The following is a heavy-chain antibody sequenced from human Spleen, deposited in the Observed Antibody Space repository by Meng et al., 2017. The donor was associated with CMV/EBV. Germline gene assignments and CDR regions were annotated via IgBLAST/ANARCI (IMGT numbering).Heavy chain of an antibody. Sequence: GSLSSGSSYWNWIRQPPGKGLEWIGYMYYSGSTSYNPSLKSRVTISIDTSKNQFSLNLRSVTAADTAVYYCARGQNNGGWYGRTFDIWGHGTMVTVSS. CDR3: ARGQNNGGWYGRTFDI. J-gene: IGHJ3*02. CDR2: MYYSGST. CDR1: GSLSSGSSY. V-gene: IGHV4-61*01. D-gene: IGHD6-19*01.